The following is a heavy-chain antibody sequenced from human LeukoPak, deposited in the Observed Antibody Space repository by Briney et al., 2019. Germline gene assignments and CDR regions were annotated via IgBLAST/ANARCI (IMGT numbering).Heavy chain of an antibody. V-gene: IGHV1-69*04. CDR3: ARYKIEFDWLAAFDP. D-gene: IGHD3-9*01. CDR1: GGTFSSYA. CDR2: IIPIFGIA. Sequence: SVKVSCKASGGTFSSYAVSGVRQAPGQGLEWMGRIIPIFGIANYAQKFQGRVTITADKSTSTAYMELSSLRSEDTAVYYCARYKIEFDWLAAFDPWGQGTLVAVSS. J-gene: IGHJ5*02.